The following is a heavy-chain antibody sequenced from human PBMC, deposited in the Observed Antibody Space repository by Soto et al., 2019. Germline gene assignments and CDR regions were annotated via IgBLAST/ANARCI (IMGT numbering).Heavy chain of an antibody. CDR2: VSGSGDNT. J-gene: IGHJ4*02. CDR3: AKDSGYSSSWYGIFDY. D-gene: IGHD6-13*01. Sequence: GGSLRLSCVASGFTFSTYAISWVRQAPGKGLEWVSTVSGSGDNTYYTDSVKGRFTISRDNSKNTLYLQMNSLRAEDTALYYCAKDSGYSSSWYGIFDYWGQGTLVTVSS. CDR1: GFTFSTYA. V-gene: IGHV3-23*01.